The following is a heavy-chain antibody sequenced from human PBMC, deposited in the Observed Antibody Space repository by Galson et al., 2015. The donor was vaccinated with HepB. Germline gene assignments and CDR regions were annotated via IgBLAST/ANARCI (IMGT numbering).Heavy chain of an antibody. D-gene: IGHD3-22*01. Sequence: SLRLSCAASGFTFSSYGMHWVRQAPGKGLEWVAVIWYDGSNKYYADSVKGRFTISRDKSKNTLYLQMNSLRAEDTAVYYCARDRRLPMIVVVNDAFDIWGQETMVTVSS. J-gene: IGHJ3*02. CDR2: IWYDGSNK. CDR3: ARDRRLPMIVVVNDAFDI. V-gene: IGHV3-33*08. CDR1: GFTFSSYG.